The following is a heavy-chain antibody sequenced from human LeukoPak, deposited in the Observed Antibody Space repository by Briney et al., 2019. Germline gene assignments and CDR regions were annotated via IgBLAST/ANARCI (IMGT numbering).Heavy chain of an antibody. Sequence: ASVKVSCKASGYSFTDHYLHWLRQAPGQGLEWMAWIHPKTGVTNYAERFQGRLSLTRDTSISTLYMELNSLTSDDTAVYYCAKVEDSSSWYRAFDIWGQGTMVTVSS. CDR3: AKVEDSSSWYRAFDI. V-gene: IGHV1-2*02. J-gene: IGHJ3*02. CDR1: GYSFTDHY. CDR2: IHPKTGVT. D-gene: IGHD6-13*01.